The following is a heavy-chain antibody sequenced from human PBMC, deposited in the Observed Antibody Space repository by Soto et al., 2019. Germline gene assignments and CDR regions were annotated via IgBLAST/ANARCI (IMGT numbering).Heavy chain of an antibody. Sequence: GASVKVSCKASGYTFTSYGSSWVRQAPGQGLEWMGWISAYNGNTNYAQKLQGRVTMTTDTSTSSAYMELRSLRSDDTAVYYCARVVDPLYNSSGYYEHYFDYWGQGTLVTVSS. CDR1: GYTFTSYG. CDR3: ARVVDPLYNSSGYYEHYFDY. CDR2: ISAYNGNT. J-gene: IGHJ4*02. D-gene: IGHD3-22*01. V-gene: IGHV1-18*01.